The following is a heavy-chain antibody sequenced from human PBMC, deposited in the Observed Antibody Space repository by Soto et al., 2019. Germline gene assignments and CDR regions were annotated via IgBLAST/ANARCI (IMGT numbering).Heavy chain of an antibody. Sequence: GGSLRLSCAASGFAFSTYAMSWVRQAPGKGLECISLISGTGVPTLYAESVKGRFSVSRDNSKDTLFLEMNNLRVDDTAIFYCAKSFCSSGSCFFLWVDPWGQGTLVTVSS. CDR2: ISGTGVPT. J-gene: IGHJ5*02. CDR3: AKSFCSSGSCFFLWVDP. V-gene: IGHV3-23*01. D-gene: IGHD2-15*01. CDR1: GFAFSTYA.